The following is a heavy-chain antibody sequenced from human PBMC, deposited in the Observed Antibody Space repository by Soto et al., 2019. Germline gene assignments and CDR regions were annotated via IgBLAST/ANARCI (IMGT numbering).Heavy chain of an antibody. Sequence: PSETLSLTCTVSGGSISSGDYYWSWIRQPPGKGLEWIGYIYYSGSTYYNPSLKSRVTISVDTSKNQFSLKLSSVTAADTAVYYCDRELYYGVLDYWGQGTLVTVSS. V-gene: IGHV4-30-4*01. J-gene: IGHJ4*02. CDR3: DRELYYGVLDY. CDR1: GGSISSGDYY. CDR2: IYYSGST. D-gene: IGHD4-17*01.